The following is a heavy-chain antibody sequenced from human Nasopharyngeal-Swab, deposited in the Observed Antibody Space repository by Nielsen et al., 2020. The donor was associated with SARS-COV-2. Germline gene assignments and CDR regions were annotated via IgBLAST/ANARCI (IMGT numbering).Heavy chain of an antibody. CDR1: GGSFSGSY. J-gene: IGHJ3*02. D-gene: IGHD3-10*01. Sequence: SETLSLTCAVFGGSFSGSYWSWIRQPPGRGLEWIGEINHSGSTMYIPSLKSRVTISVDTSKYQFSLNLTSVTAADTAMYYCARGPALVIRKTLSSGFDIWGQGTMVTVSS. CDR3: ARGPALVIRKTLSSGFDI. CDR2: INHSGST. V-gene: IGHV4-34*01.